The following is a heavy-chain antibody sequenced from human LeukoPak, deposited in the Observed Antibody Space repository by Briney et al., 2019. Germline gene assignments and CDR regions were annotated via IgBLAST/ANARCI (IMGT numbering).Heavy chain of an antibody. V-gene: IGHV4-39*07. CDR3: ARAVGSSWGLFHN. D-gene: IGHD6-13*01. Sequence: SETLSLTCSVSGDSISGTDHYWAWVRQPPGGWLEWIGTLSYSGSTHYNPSLESRITISADTSKNQFSLKANPVIAADTAVYYCARAVGSSWGLFHNWGQGALVTVSS. J-gene: IGHJ4*02. CDR1: GDSISGTDHY. CDR2: LSYSGST.